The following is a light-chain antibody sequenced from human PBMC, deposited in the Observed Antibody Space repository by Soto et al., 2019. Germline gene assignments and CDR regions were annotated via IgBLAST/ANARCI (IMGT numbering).Light chain of an antibody. V-gene: IGKV3-11*01. CDR3: KQHNNWIN. Sequence: EIPLTQSPATLSSSTGERATLSCRASQSVSSYLAWYQQKPGQAPRLLIYDASTRATGIPARFSGSGSGTDFTLTISSLEPEDFAVYYCKQHNNWINFGKGKRLEIK. J-gene: IGKJ5*01. CDR1: QSVSSY. CDR2: DAS.